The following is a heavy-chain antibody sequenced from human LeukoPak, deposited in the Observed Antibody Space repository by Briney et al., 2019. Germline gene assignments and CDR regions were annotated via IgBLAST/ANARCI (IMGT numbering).Heavy chain of an antibody. CDR3: ARDRDSSTWYYFDH. CDR2: IHYSGST. CDR1: GGSISNYY. V-gene: IGHV4-59*01. D-gene: IGHD6-13*01. Sequence: SETLSLTCTVSGGSISNYYWTWIRQPPGKGLEWIGYIHYSGSTNYNPSLKSRVTLTVDTSKNQFSPNLSSVTATDTAVYYCARDRDSSTWYYFDHWGQGTLVTVSS. J-gene: IGHJ4*02.